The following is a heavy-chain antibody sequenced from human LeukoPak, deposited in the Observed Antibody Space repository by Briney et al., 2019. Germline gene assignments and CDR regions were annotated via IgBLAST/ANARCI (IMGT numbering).Heavy chain of an antibody. CDR1: GGSISSGGYY. CDR3: ARSITIFGVPTLNWFDP. Sequence: SETLSLTCTVSGGSISSGGYYWSWIRQHPGKGLEWIGYIYYSGSTYYNPSLKSRVTISVDTSKNQFSLKLSSVTAADTAVYYCARSITIFGVPTLNWFDPWGQGTLVTVSS. CDR2: IYYSGST. J-gene: IGHJ5*02. D-gene: IGHD3-3*01. V-gene: IGHV4-31*03.